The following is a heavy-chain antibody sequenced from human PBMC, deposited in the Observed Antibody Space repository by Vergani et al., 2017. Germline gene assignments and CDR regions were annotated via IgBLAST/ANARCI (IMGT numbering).Heavy chain of an antibody. CDR1: GGSISSSSYY. CDR3: ASRYHFYWVYAFDI. J-gene: IGHJ3*02. V-gene: IGHV4-39*01. Sequence: QLQLQESGPGLVKPSETLSLTCTVSGGSISSSSYYWGWIRQPPGKGLEWSGSIYYSGSTYYNPSLKSRVTISVDTSKNQFSLKLSSVTAADTAVYYCASRYHFYWVYAFDIWGQGTMVTVSS. D-gene: IGHD3-9*01. CDR2: IYYSGST.